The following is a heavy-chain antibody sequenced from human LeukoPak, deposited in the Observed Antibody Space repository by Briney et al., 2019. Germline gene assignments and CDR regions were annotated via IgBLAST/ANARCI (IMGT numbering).Heavy chain of an antibody. V-gene: IGHV4-38-2*02. CDR2: IYHSGST. Sequence: SETLSLTCTVSGYSISSGYYWGWIRQPPGKGLEWIGSIYHSGSTYYNPSLKSRVTISVDTSKNQFSLKLSSVTAADTAVYYCAREWAYYYGSGSYYDAFDIWGQGTMVTVSS. J-gene: IGHJ3*02. CDR1: GYSISSGYY. D-gene: IGHD3-10*01. CDR3: AREWAYYYGSGSYYDAFDI.